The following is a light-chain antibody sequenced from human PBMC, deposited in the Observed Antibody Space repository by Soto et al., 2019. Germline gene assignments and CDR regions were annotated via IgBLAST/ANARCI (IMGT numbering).Light chain of an antibody. Sequence: DIHMTQPPSTLPASVGDRVTITCRSSQSISNWLAWYQQKPGKAPNLLIYDASSLQSGVPSRFSGSGFGTEFTLTISSLQPDDFATYYCHQYSSYPSLTFGGGTKVDIK. CDR3: HQYSSYPSLT. CDR2: DAS. V-gene: IGKV1-5*01. J-gene: IGKJ4*01. CDR1: QSISNW.